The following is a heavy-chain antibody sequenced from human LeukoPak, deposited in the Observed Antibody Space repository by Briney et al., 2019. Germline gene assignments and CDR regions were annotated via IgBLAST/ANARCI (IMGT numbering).Heavy chain of an antibody. Sequence: SGTLSLTCAVSGGSISSSNWWSWVRQPPGKGLEWIGEIYHSGSTNYSPSLKSRVTISVGKSKNQFSLKLSSVTAADTAVYYCARLQRITMNAFDIWGQGTMVTVSS. CDR1: GGSISSSNW. V-gene: IGHV4-4*02. CDR3: ARLQRITMNAFDI. D-gene: IGHD3-22*01. CDR2: IYHSGST. J-gene: IGHJ3*02.